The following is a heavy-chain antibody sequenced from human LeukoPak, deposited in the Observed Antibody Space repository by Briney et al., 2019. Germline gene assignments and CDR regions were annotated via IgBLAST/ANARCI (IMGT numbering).Heavy chain of an antibody. V-gene: IGHV1-46*01. J-gene: IGHJ6*02. Sequence: ASVKVSCKASGYTFTSYYMHWVRQAPGQGLEWMGIINPSGGSTSYAQKFQGRVTMTRDTSTSTVYMELSSLRSEDTAVHYCASYSSSSIGRDYYYYYYGMDVWGQGTTVTVSS. CDR3: ASYSSSSIGRDYYYYYYGMDV. CDR1: GYTFTSYY. D-gene: IGHD6-6*01. CDR2: INPSGGST.